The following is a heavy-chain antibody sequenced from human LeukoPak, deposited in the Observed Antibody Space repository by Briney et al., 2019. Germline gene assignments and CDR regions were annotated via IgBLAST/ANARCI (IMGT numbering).Heavy chain of an antibody. D-gene: IGHD2-2*01. J-gene: IGHJ3*02. V-gene: IGHV5-51*01. Sequence: GESLKISCKGSGYSFTSYWIGWVRQMPGKGLEWMGIIYPGDSDTRYSPSFQGQVTISADKSISTAYLQWSSLKASDTATYYCAHSFFQGYCSSTSCLDAFDIWGQGTMVTVSS. CDR3: AHSFFQGYCSSTSCLDAFDI. CDR1: GYSFTSYW. CDR2: IYPGDSDT.